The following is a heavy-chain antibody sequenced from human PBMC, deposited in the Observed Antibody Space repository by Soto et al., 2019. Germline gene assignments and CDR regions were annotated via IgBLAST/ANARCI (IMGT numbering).Heavy chain of an antibody. J-gene: IGHJ6*03. Sequence: SETLSLTCTVSGGSISSYYWSWIRQPPGKGLEWIGYIYYSGSTNYNPSLKSRVTISVDTSKNQFSLKLSSVTAADTAVYYCARYGLEDYYYMDVWGKGTTVTVSS. V-gene: IGHV4-59*01. CDR3: ARYGLEDYYYMDV. CDR2: IYYSGST. D-gene: IGHD1-1*01. CDR1: GGSISSYY.